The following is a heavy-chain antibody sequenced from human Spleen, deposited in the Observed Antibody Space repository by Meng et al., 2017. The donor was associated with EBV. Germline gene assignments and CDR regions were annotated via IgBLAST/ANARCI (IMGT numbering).Heavy chain of an antibody. CDR3: ALRIIGPPDY. J-gene: IGHJ4*02. CDR1: GDSISTSSSY. D-gene: IGHD2-21*01. Sequence: QSQMRESGPCLGNASDVLSASCNVSGDSISTSSSYWGSIRQPPGEGREWIGNVYYTGSAYYNTSLKSRVTISVATSKNQFSRKMTSGTAADTAVYYCALRIIGPPDYWGQGTLVTVSS. V-gene: IGHV4-39*01. CDR2: VYYTGSA.